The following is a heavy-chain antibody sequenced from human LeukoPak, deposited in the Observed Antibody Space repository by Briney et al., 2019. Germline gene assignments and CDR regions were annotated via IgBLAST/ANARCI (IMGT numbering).Heavy chain of an antibody. J-gene: IGHJ4*02. Sequence: SETLSLTCAVYGGSFSGNYWSWIRQSPGKGLEWIGNIYYSGSTCRVTLSIDTSKNQFSLRLSSVTAADTAVYFCARIRPGLVEPYYFDYWGQGTLLTVSS. CDR3: ARIRPGLVEPYYFDY. CDR1: GGSFSGNY. CDR2: IYYSGST. D-gene: IGHD2-8*02. V-gene: IGHV4-34*11.